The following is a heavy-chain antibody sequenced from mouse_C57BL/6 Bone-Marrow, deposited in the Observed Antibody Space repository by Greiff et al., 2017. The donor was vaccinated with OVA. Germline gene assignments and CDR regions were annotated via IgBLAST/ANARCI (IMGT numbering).Heavy chain of an antibody. V-gene: IGHV3-6*01. CDR3: AIVGLFGFDY. Sequence: VQLKESGPGLVKPSQSLSLTCSVTGYSITSGYYWNWIRQFPGNKLEWMGYISYDGSNNYNPSLKNRISITRDTSKNQFFLKLNSVTTEDTATYYCAIVGLFGFDYWGQGTTLTVSS. CDR1: GYSITSGYY. J-gene: IGHJ2*01. CDR2: ISYDGSN. D-gene: IGHD1-1*01.